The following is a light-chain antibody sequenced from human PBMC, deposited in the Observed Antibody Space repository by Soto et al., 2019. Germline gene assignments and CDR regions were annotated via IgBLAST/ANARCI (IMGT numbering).Light chain of an antibody. CDR1: QSIRSY. CDR3: QQSYSTPPWT. Sequence: DIQLTQSPSSLSASVGDKVTITCRASQSIRSYLNWVQQKPGKAPKLLIYDESSLQTGVPSRFSGSGSGTDFSLTISSLQPEDFATYYCQQSYSTPPWTFGQGTKVEIK. J-gene: IGKJ1*01. V-gene: IGKV1-39*01. CDR2: DES.